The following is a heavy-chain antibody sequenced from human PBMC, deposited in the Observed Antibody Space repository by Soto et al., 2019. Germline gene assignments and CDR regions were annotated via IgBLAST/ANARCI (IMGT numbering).Heavy chain of an antibody. CDR3: ARDAVLCDGGSCYGVPLDV. D-gene: IGHD2-15*01. CDR1: GFTFSDYY. Sequence: GGSPRRSCAASGFTFSDYYMSWIRQAPGKGLEWVSYISSSGSTIYYADSVKGRFTISRDTSENTLHLQMDSLRAEDTAVYYCARDAVLCDGGSCYGVPLDVWGNGTTVTVSS. V-gene: IGHV3-11*04. CDR2: ISSSGSTI. J-gene: IGHJ6*04.